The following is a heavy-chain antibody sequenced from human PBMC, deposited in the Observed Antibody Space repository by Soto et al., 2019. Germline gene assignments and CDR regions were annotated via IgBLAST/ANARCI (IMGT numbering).Heavy chain of an antibody. J-gene: IGHJ4*02. V-gene: IGHV1-3*01. Sequence: ASVKVSCKASGYTFTSYAMHWVRQAPGQRLEWMGWINAGNGNTKYSQKFQGRVTITRDTSASTAYMELRSLRSEDTAVYYCARDDCSGGSCRVLCDYWGQGTLVTVSS. CDR1: GYTFTSYA. CDR2: INAGNGNT. CDR3: ARDDCSGGSCRVLCDY. D-gene: IGHD2-15*01.